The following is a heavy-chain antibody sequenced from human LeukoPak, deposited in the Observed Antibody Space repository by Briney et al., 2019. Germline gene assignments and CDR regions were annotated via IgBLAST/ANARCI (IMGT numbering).Heavy chain of an antibody. CDR3: ARELSYYDFWSGLTRANNWFDP. V-gene: IGHV4-59*01. D-gene: IGHD3-3*01. CDR1: GGSFSGYY. Sequence: SETLSLTCAVYGGSFSGYYWSWIRQPPGKGLEWIGYIYYSGSTNYNPSLKSRVTISVDTSKNQFSLKLSSVTAADTAVYYCARELSYYDFWSGLTRANNWFDPWGQGTLVTVSS. J-gene: IGHJ5*02. CDR2: IYYSGST.